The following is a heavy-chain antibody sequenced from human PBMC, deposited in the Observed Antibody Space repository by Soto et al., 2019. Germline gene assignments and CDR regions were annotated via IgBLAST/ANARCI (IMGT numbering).Heavy chain of an antibody. CDR1: GFTFSSYG. V-gene: IGHV3-33*01. J-gene: IGHJ4*02. D-gene: IGHD6-19*01. Sequence: QVQLVESGGGVVQPGRSLRLSCAASGFTFSSYGMHWVRQAPGKGLEWVAVIWYDGSNKYYADYVKGRFTISRDKSKNTLYLQMNSLRAEDTAVYCCARGGHRGGSGWYWLDYWGQGTLVTVSS. CDR2: IWYDGSNK. CDR3: ARGGHRGGSGWYWLDY.